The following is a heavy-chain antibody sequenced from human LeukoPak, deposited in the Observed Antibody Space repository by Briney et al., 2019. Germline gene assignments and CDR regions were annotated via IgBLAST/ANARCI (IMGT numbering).Heavy chain of an antibody. D-gene: IGHD3-10*01. J-gene: IGHJ4*02. V-gene: IGHV3-7*01. CDR2: IKQDGSEK. Sequence: GGSLRLSCAASGFTFSNAWMSWVRQAPGKGLEWVANIKQDGSEKYYVDSVKGRFTISRDNAKNSLYLQMNSLRAEDTAVYYCARGLRITMVRGVIKWGQGTLVTVSS. CDR3: ARGLRITMVRGVIK. CDR1: GFTFSNAW.